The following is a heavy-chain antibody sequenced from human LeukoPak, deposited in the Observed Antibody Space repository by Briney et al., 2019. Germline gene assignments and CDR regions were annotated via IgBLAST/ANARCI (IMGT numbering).Heavy chain of an antibody. CDR3: ARLGDRNSGYGYAYPVGY. Sequence: SETLSLTCTVSGGSISSSSYYWGWIRQPPGKGLEWIGSIYYSGSTYYNPSLKSRVTIPVDTSKNQFSLKLSSVTAADTAVYYCARLGDRNSGYGYAYPVGYWGQGTLVTVSS. CDR1: GGSISSSSYY. V-gene: IGHV4-39*01. J-gene: IGHJ4*02. CDR2: IYYSGST. D-gene: IGHD5-18*01.